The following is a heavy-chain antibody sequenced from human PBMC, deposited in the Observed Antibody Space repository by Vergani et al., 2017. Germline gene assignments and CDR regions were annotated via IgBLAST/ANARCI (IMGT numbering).Heavy chain of an antibody. D-gene: IGHD1-14*01. J-gene: IGHJ3*02. CDR1: GGSFSGYY. CDR3: AIGGKPYAFDI. V-gene: IGHV4-34*01. CDR2: INHSGST. Sequence: QVQLQQWGAGLLKPSETLSLTCAVYGGSFSGYYWSWIRQPPGKGLEWIGEINHSGSTNYNPSLKSRVTISVDTSKNQFSLKLSSVTAADTAVYYCAIGGKPYAFDIWGQGTMVTVSS.